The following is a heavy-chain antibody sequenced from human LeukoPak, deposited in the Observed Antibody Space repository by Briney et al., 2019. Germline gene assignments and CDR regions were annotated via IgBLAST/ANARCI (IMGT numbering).Heavy chain of an antibody. CDR1: GGSISSGNW. D-gene: IGHD3-3*01. J-gene: IGHJ4*02. V-gene: IGHV4-4*02. CDR3: GRGGGFSRPFDS. Sequence: SETLSLTCAVSGGSISSGNWWSWVRQPPGKGLEWIGEVHLDGRTNYNPSLKSRLVMSADLPENHISLKLTSVTAADTAVYYCGRGGGFSRPFDSWGRGTRVTVSS. CDR2: VHLDGRT.